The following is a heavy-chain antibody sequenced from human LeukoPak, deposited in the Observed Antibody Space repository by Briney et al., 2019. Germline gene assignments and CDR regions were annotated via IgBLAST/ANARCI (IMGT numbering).Heavy chain of an antibody. D-gene: IGHD5-24*01. CDR3: TRRSARWQFDL. J-gene: IGHJ2*01. CDR2: INWKTGNG. Sequence: PGRSLRLSCAVSGFNFDDYAMHWVRQAPGRGLEWVSGINWKTGNGIYADSVKGRFTISRDNANNSLYLQMSSLRAEDTALYYCTRRSARWQFDLWGRGTLLTDSS. V-gene: IGHV3-9*01. CDR1: GFNFDDYA.